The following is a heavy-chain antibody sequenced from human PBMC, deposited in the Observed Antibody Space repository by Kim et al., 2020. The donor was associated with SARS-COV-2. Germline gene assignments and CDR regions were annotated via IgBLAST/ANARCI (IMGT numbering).Heavy chain of an antibody. D-gene: IGHD2-15*01. V-gene: IGHV3-74*01. Sequence: YADSGKCRFTVSRDNAKNTLYLQMNGLRAEDTAVYYCTRDTPLPGQTYDYWGRGTLVTVSS. J-gene: IGHJ4*02. CDR3: TRDTPLPGQTYDY.